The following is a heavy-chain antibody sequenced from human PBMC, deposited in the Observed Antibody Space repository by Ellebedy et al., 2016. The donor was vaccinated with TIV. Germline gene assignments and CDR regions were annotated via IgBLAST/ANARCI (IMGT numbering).Heavy chain of an antibody. J-gene: IGHJ6*03. CDR1: GGSASRYF. CDR2: IFTSGSF. Sequence: SETLSLTCTVSGGSASRYFWSWIRQPAGKGLEWIGRIFTSGSFNYNPSLMSRVPMSVVTSKNRISLRLNSVTAADTAVYYCARVHCSITTCDYYYMDVWGKGTTVTVSS. D-gene: IGHD1-1*01. CDR3: ARVHCSITTCDYYYMDV. V-gene: IGHV4-4*07.